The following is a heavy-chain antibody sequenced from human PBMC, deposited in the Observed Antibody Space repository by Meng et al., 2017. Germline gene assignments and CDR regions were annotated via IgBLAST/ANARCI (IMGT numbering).Heavy chain of an antibody. CDR2: LNAGNGDT. J-gene: IGHJ4*02. CDR3: ARDSCTGSICYRGSFDY. V-gene: IGHV1-3*01. CDR1: GYTFTSYA. D-gene: IGHD2-15*01. Sequence: HLEQAGAEVKGPGASVKVSCKASGYTFTSYAMHWVRQAPGQSLEWMGWLNAGNGDTKYSQKFQGRVTITRDSSASTAYMELSSLRSEDTAVYYCARDSCTGSICYRGSFDYWAQGTLVTVSS.